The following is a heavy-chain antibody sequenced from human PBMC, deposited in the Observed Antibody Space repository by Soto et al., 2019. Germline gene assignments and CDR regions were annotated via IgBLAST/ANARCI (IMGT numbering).Heavy chain of an antibody. Sequence: EVQLVQSGAEVKKPGESLKISCKASGYSFTSYWIGWVRQMPGKGLEWMGIIFPGDSDTTYSPPFQGQVTISADKSTSTAYLHWTSLKASDTAMYYCARRGRDGYYYVMEVWGQGTTVTVSS. V-gene: IGHV5-51*01. CDR1: GYSFTSYW. CDR2: IFPGDSDT. CDR3: ARRGRDGYYYVMEV. J-gene: IGHJ6*02. D-gene: IGHD3-16*01.